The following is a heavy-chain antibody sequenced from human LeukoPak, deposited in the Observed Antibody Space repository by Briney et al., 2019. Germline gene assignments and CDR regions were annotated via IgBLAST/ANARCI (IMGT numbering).Heavy chain of an antibody. CDR3: ARHQVDHGDYVNAFDI. CDR2: IYYSGST. Sequence: SETLSLTCTVSGGSISSYYWGWIRQPPGKGLEWIGYIYYSGSTNYNPSLKSRVTISVDTSKNQFSLKLSSVTAADTAVYYCARHQVDHGDYVNAFDIWGQGTMVTVSS. J-gene: IGHJ3*02. D-gene: IGHD4-17*01. CDR1: GGSISSYY. V-gene: IGHV4-59*08.